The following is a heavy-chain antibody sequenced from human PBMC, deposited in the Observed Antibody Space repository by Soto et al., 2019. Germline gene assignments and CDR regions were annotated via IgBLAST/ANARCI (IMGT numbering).Heavy chain of an antibody. J-gene: IGHJ6*02. CDR2: IWYDGSNK. Sequence: PWGSLRLSCAASGFTFSSYGMHWVRQAPGKGLEWVAVIWYDGSNKYYADSVKGRFTISRDNSKNTLYLQMNSLRAEDTAVYYCARVINNWKYELYYYYGMDVWGQGTTVTVSS. D-gene: IGHD1-7*01. CDR3: ARVINNWKYELYYYYGMDV. V-gene: IGHV3-33*01. CDR1: GFTFSSYG.